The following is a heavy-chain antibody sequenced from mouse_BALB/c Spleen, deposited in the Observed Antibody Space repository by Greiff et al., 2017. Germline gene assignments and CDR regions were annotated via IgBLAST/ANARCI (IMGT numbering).Heavy chain of an antibody. Sequence: EVKLMESGGGLVQPGGSRKLSCAASGFAFSSYDMSWVRQTPEKRLEWVAYISSGGGSTYYPDTVKGRFTISRDNAKNTLYLQMSSLKSEDTAMYYCARHREGYDAWFAYWGQGTLVTVSA. CDR2: ISSGGGST. J-gene: IGHJ3*01. V-gene: IGHV5-12-1*01. CDR1: GFAFSSYD. D-gene: IGHD2-2*01. CDR3: ARHREGYDAWFAY.